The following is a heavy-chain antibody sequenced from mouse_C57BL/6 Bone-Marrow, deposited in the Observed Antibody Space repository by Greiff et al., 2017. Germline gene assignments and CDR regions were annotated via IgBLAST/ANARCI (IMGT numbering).Heavy chain of an antibody. J-gene: IGHJ4*01. D-gene: IGHD1-1*01. CDR3: ARDLFITRAMDY. CDR1: GFTFSCYA. CDR2: FSDGVWFI. Sequence: EVQLVESGGGLVKPGGSLKLSCAASGFTFSCYAMSWVRQTSEKRLAWVATFSDGVWFIYYPDNVKGRFTMSRDNATNKLYLQMSHLKSEDTAMYYCARDLFITRAMDYGGQGAAVTVSS. V-gene: IGHV5-4*01.